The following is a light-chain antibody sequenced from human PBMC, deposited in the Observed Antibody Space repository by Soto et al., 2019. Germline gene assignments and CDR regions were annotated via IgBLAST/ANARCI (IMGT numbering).Light chain of an antibody. CDR3: QQYNSYWT. J-gene: IGKJ1*01. V-gene: IGKV1-5*01. CDR2: DAS. CDR1: QSISSW. Sequence: DIQMTQSPSTLSASVRERVTITCRASQSISSWLAWYQQKPGKAPMLLIYDASSLESGVPSRFSGSGSGTEFTLTISSLQPDDFATYYCQQYNSYWTFGQGTKV.